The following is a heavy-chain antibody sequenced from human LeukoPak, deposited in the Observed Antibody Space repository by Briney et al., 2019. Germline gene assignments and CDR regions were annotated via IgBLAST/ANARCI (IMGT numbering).Heavy chain of an antibody. V-gene: IGHV3-23*01. CDR1: GFLFSRCA. D-gene: IGHD2-8*01. Sequence: PGGSLRLSCAASGFLFSRCAMSWVRQAPGKGLEWVSSISGAGDIAHYAESVKGRFTISRDNSGNTPYVQMDSLRAEDTAVYYCAKVKSSLTLIGAWGQGTLVTVSS. J-gene: IGHJ5*02. CDR3: AKVKSSLTLIGA. CDR2: ISGAGDIA.